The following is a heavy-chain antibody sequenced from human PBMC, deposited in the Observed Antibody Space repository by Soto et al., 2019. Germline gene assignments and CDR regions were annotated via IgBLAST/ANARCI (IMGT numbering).Heavy chain of an antibody. CDR3: ARHIEYSGYDP. V-gene: IGHV4-34*01. CDR1: SGSFSGYQ. Sequence: SETLSLTCAVYSGSFSGYQWSWIRQTPGKGLEWIGGINDSGNINYNPSLKSRVTILVDSPKKQISLRLSSVTAADTAVYYCARHIEYSGYDPWGQGTLVTVSS. CDR2: INDSGNI. J-gene: IGHJ5*02. D-gene: IGHD5-12*01.